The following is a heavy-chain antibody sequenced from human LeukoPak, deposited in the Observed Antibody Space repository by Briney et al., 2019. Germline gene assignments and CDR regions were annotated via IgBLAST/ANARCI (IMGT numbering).Heavy chain of an antibody. V-gene: IGHV4-34*01. Sequence: SETLSLTCAVYGGSFSGYYWSWIRQPPGKGLEWIGEINHSGSTNYNPSLKSRVTISVDTSKNQFSLKLSSVTAADTAVYYCARGLYDSSGLGASDIWGQGTMVTVSS. CDR1: GGSFSGYY. J-gene: IGHJ3*02. D-gene: IGHD3-22*01. CDR3: ARGLYDSSGLGASDI. CDR2: INHSGST.